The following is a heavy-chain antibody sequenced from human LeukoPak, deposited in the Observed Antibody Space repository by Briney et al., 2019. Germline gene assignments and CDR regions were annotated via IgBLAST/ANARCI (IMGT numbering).Heavy chain of an antibody. CDR1: GFSVSNNY. CDR3: ARGRGLGVVSPYFDY. D-gene: IGHD3-3*01. CDR2: IYGDGRT. J-gene: IGHJ4*02. Sequence: GGSLRLSCVVSGFSVSNNYIICVRQAPGNGLERVSVIYGDGRTSHSASVRGRFTISRDNSKNIGSLQMNNLRAEDTAVYYCARGRGLGVVSPYFDYWGQGTLVTVSS. V-gene: IGHV3-53*01.